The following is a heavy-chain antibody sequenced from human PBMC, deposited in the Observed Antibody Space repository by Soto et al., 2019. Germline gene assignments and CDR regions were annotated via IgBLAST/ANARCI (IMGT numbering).Heavy chain of an antibody. CDR2: IRSKANSYAT. CDR3: ASARHIGP. D-gene: IGHD2-21*01. V-gene: IGHV3-73*01. Sequence: GGSLRLSCAASGFTFSGSAMHWVRQASGKGLEWVGRIRSKANSYATAYAASVKGRFTISRDNAENSLYLQMNSLRVEDTGVYYCASARHIGPWGQGTLVTVSS. J-gene: IGHJ5*02. CDR1: GFTFSGSA.